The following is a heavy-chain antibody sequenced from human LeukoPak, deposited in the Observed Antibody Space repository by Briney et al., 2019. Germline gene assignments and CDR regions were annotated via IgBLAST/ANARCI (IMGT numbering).Heavy chain of an antibody. CDR1: GGTFSSYA. CDR2: IIPIFGTA. V-gene: IGHV1-69*05. CDR3: ARSTRYSNYPNWFDP. D-gene: IGHD4-11*01. Sequence: SVKVSCKASGGTFSSYAISWVRQAPGQGLEWMGGIIPIFGTANYAQKFQGRVTITRDTSASTAYMELSSLRSEDTAVYYCARSTRYSNYPNWFDPWGQGTLVTVSS. J-gene: IGHJ5*02.